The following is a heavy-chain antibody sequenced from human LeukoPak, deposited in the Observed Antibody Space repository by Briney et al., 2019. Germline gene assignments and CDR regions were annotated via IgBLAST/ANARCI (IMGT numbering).Heavy chain of an antibody. CDR2: ISYDGSNK. D-gene: IGHD5-12*01. J-gene: IGHJ6*02. V-gene: IGHV3-30-3*01. Sequence: GRSLRLSCAASGFTLSSYAMHWVRQAPGKGLEWVAVISYDGSNKYYADSVKGRFTISRDNSKNTLYLQMNSLRAEDTAVYYCALIVASVVDYGMDVWGQGTTVTVSS. CDR1: GFTLSSYA. CDR3: ALIVASVVDYGMDV.